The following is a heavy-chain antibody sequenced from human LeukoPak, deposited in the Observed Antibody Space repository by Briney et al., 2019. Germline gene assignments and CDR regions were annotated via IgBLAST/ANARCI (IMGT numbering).Heavy chain of an antibody. J-gene: IGHJ6*02. Sequence: GGSLRLSCAASGFTFSSYDMHWVRQATGKGLEWVSAIGTAGDTYYPGSVKGRFTISRENAKNSLYLQMDSLRAGGTAVYYCARAPRGSSTTQLETSYGMDVWGQGTTVTVSS. D-gene: IGHD2-2*01. CDR3: ARAPRGSSTTQLETSYGMDV. V-gene: IGHV3-13*01. CDR2: IGTAGDT. CDR1: GFTFSSYD.